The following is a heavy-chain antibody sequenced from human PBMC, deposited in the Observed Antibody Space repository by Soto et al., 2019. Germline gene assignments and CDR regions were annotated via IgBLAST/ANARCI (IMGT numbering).Heavy chain of an antibody. CDR3: ATHDGNYYGSV. CDR1: GYTITAHF. CDR2: INAKSGGT. J-gene: IGHJ3*01. D-gene: IGHD3-22*01. Sequence: GASVKVSCKASGYTITAHFLDWARQAPGQGLEWVGWINAKSGGTDYAQKFQDRVTMSRDTSINTAYMQLSRLTSDDTAVYFCATHDGNYYGSVWGQGTMTTVS. V-gene: IGHV1-2*02.